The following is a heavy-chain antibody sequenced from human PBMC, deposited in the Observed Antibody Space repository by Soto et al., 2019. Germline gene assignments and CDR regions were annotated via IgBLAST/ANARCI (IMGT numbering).Heavy chain of an antibody. CDR3: AKDRREGGNYGFYSDF. V-gene: IGHV3-23*01. D-gene: IGHD1-7*01. CDR2: SSATGAGT. Sequence: LRLSCAASGFTFSSYGMTWVRQAPGKGLEWVSFSSATGAGTYYADSVKGRFTISRDNSKNTLYLQMTSLRADDTAVYYCAKDRREGGNYGFYSDFWGQGALVTVSS. CDR1: GFTFSSYG. J-gene: IGHJ4*02.